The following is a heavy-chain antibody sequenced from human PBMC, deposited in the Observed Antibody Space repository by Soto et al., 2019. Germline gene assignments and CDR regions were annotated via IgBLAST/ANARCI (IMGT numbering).Heavy chain of an antibody. CDR1: GYSISSGYY. CDR2: IYHSGST. CDR3: ESAKDIVVAPAAMGVYGSEYYGMEV. Sequence: SETLSLTCAVSGYSISSGYYWGWIRQPPGKGLECIGSIYHSGSTYYNPSLKSRVTISVDTSKKQFYLKLSYVTAADTAVYYCESAKDIVVAPAAMGVYGSEYYGMEVWGKGTTVT. V-gene: IGHV4-38-2*01. D-gene: IGHD2-2*01. J-gene: IGHJ6*04.